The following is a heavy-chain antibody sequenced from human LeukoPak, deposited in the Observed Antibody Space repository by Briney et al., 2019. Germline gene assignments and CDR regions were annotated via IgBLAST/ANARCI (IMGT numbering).Heavy chain of an antibody. CDR3: AKEGDISSSWYLSNYFDY. Sequence: PGGSLRLSCAASGFTFRAYGMHWVRQAPGKGLEWLAIISYDGSNTYYADSVKGRFTISRDNSKNTPYLQMDSLRAEDTAVYYCAKEGDISSSWYLSNYFDYWGQGNLVTVSS. D-gene: IGHD6-13*01. V-gene: IGHV3-30*18. CDR1: GFTFRAYG. J-gene: IGHJ4*02. CDR2: ISYDGSNT.